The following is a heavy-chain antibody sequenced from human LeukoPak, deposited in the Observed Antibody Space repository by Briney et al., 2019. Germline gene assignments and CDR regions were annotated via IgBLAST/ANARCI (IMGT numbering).Heavy chain of an antibody. CDR1: GYTFTSYD. J-gene: IGHJ3*02. CDR3: ARYYDSKRAFDI. CDR2: MNPNSGNT. V-gene: IGHV1-8*01. D-gene: IGHD3-22*01. Sequence: ASVKVSCKASGYTFTSYDINWVRQATGQGLEWMGWMNPNSGNTGYAQKFQGRVTMTRNTSISTAYMELSSLRSEDTAVYYCARYYDSKRAFDIWGQGTMVTVSS.